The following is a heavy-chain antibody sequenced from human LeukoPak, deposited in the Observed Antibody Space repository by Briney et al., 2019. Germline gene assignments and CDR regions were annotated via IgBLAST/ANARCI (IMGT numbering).Heavy chain of an antibody. CDR1: GFTISTYW. V-gene: IGHV3-74*01. CDR3: ARGLVRVYSSSPRPFDI. CDR2: IKSDGSST. Sequence: GGSLRLSCAASGFTISTYWMDWVRQAPGKGLVWVSHIKSDGSSTNYADSVKGRFTFSRDNAKNTLYLQMNSLRAEDTAVYYCARGLVRVYSSSPRPFDIWGQGTMVTVSS. D-gene: IGHD6-19*01. J-gene: IGHJ3*02.